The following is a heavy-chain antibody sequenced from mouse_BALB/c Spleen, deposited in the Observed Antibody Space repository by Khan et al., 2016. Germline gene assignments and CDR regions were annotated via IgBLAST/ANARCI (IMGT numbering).Heavy chain of an antibody. CDR3: ARKDSYYYGSIYYYAMDY. V-gene: IGHV2-4*02. CDR2: IWSGGST. J-gene: IGHJ4*01. Sequence: VQLKQSGPGLVQPSQSLSITCTVSGFSLTSYGVHWVRQPPGKGLEWLGVIWSGGSTDYNAAFISRLSISKDNSKSQVFFKMNSLQADDTAIYYCARKDSYYYGSIYYYAMDYWGQGTSVTVSS. D-gene: IGHD1-1*01. CDR1: GFSLTSYG.